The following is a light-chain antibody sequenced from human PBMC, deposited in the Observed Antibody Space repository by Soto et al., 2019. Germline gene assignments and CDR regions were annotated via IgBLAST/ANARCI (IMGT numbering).Light chain of an antibody. CDR3: QHYNSYSEA. V-gene: IGKV1-5*03. CDR1: QTISSW. J-gene: IGKJ1*01. CDR2: KAS. Sequence: DIQMTHSTSALSGSVGDRVTIFCRPSQTISSWLAWYQQKPGKAPKLLIYKASTLKSGVPSRFSGSGSGTEFTLTISSLQPDDFATYYCQHYNSYSEAFGQGTKADIK.